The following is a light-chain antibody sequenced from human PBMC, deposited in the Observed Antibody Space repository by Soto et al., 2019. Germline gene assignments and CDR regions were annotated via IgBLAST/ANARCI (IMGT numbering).Light chain of an antibody. CDR2: DAS. V-gene: IGKV1-5*01. Sequence: DIQMTQSPATLSASVGDRVTITCRASQSISSWLAWYQQKPGKVPKLLIDDASSLESGVPSRFSGSGSGTEFTLTISRLQPDDFATDYCQQYNTYPWTCGQGTEVEIK. CDR1: QSISSW. CDR3: QQYNTYPWT. J-gene: IGKJ1*01.